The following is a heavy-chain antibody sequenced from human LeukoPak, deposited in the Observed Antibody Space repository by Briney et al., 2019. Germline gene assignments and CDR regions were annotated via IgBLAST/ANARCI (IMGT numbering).Heavy chain of an antibody. CDR1: GYTFTGYY. D-gene: IGHD1-26*01. J-gene: IGHJ4*02. V-gene: IGHV1-2*02. Sequence: ASVKVSCKASGYTFTGYYMHWVRQAPGQGLEWMGWINPNSGGTNYAQEFQGRVTMTRDTSISTAYMELSRLRSDDTAVCYCASPGAASPFFDYWGQGTLVTVSS. CDR3: ASPGAASPFFDY. CDR2: INPNSGGT.